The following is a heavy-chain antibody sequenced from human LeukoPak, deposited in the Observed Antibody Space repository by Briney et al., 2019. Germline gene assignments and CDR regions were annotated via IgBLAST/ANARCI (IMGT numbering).Heavy chain of an antibody. J-gene: IGHJ4*02. CDR2: TYYSSKWYN. CDR3: ARGGSYYPVEGFDY. D-gene: IGHD1-26*01. Sequence: SQTLSLTCAISGDSLSSKSAAWNWLRQSPSRGLEGLGRTYYSSKWYNDYEVSVKSRITISQDTSKNQFSLQLNSVTPEDTAVYYCARGGSYYPVEGFDYWGQGTLVTVSS. CDR1: GDSLSSKSAA. V-gene: IGHV6-1*01.